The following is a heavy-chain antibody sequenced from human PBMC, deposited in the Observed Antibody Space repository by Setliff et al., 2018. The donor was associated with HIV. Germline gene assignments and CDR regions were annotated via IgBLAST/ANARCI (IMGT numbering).Heavy chain of an antibody. V-gene: IGHV3-7*01. CDR2: IEPGGSGK. D-gene: IGHD1-26*01. J-gene: IGHJ4*02. CDR3: AREGVGGYFDY. Sequence: PGGSLRLSCVGSGFTFSTFWMNWVRQAPGKGLEWVANIEPGGSGKYYVDSVKGRFTISRDNARNSLYLQMNSLRAEDSAVYHCAREGVGGYFDYWGQGTLVTVSS. CDR1: GFTFSTFW.